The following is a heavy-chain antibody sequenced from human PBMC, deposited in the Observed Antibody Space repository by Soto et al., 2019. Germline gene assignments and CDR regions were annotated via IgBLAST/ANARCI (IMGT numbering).Heavy chain of an antibody. Sequence: PSETLSLTCTVSVGSVSSGSYYLSWIRQPPGKGLEWIGYIYYSWSNNYNPSLKSRVTISVDTSKNQFSLKLSSVTAADTAVYYCARDIVVSRYYYGMEVWGPGTTVTLSS. J-gene: IGHJ6*02. CDR2: IYYSWSN. D-gene: IGHD2-21*01. V-gene: IGHV4-61*01. CDR1: VGSVSSGSYY. CDR3: ARDIVVSRYYYGMEV.